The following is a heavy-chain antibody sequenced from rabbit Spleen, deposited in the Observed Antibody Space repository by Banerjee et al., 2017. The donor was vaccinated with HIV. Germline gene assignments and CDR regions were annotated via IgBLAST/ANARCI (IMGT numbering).Heavy chain of an antibody. Sequence: QSLEESGGDLVKPGASLTLTCTASGFSFSSSYWIYWVRQAPGKGLEWIAGIYTGDGSAYYASWAKGRFTITKTSSTTVTLQMTSLTAADTATYFCAREIDATSYGFINLWGQGTLVTVS. CDR1: GFSFSSSYW. J-gene: IGHJ4*01. CDR2: IYTGDGSA. CDR3: AREIDATSYGFINL. D-gene: IGHD6-1*01. V-gene: IGHV1S40*01.